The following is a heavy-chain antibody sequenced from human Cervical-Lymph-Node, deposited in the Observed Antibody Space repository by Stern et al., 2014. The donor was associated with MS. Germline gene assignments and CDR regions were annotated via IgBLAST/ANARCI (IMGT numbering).Heavy chain of an antibody. J-gene: IGHJ4*02. CDR1: GLTVSSAY. D-gene: IGHD3-9*01. CDR2: IYTSGTT. CDR3: ARAGTYFDWLWGAFDY. V-gene: IGHV3-53*01. Sequence: EVQLVESGGGLIQPGGSLRLSCAASGLTVSSAYMNWVRQAPRKGLEWVSSIYTSGTTYYAESVKGRFTISRDNSKNTLYLQMNSLRAEDTAIYYCARAGTYFDWLWGAFDYWGQGALVTVSS.